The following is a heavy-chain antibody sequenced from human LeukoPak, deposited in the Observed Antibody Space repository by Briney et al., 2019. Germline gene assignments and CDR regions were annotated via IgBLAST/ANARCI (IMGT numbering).Heavy chain of an antibody. D-gene: IGHD6-13*01. CDR3: ASASTGSSSWYLNYFDY. CDR2: ISSSSTTI. Sequence: GGSLRLSCAASGFTFSSYSMNWVRQAPGKGLEWVSYISSSSTTIYYADSVKGRFTISRDNAKNSLYLQMNSLRDEDTVVYYCASASTGSSSWYLNYFDYWGQGTLVTVSS. J-gene: IGHJ4*02. CDR1: GFTFSSYS. V-gene: IGHV3-48*02.